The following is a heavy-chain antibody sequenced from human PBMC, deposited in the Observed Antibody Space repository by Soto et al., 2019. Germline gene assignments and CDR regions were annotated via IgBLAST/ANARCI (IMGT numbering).Heavy chain of an antibody. V-gene: IGHV3-30*18. J-gene: IGHJ5*01. Sequence: QVQLVESGGGVVQPGRSLRLSCAASGFTFSSYGMHWVRQAPGKGLEWVAVISFDGSDKYYTDSVKGRFAISRDNSKSTLYLQMNSLRGDDTAVYYCAKAGGIYFVIPDSWGQGTLVTVSS. CDR2: ISFDGSDK. CDR3: AKAGGIYFVIPDS. CDR1: GFTFSSYG. D-gene: IGHD1-26*01.